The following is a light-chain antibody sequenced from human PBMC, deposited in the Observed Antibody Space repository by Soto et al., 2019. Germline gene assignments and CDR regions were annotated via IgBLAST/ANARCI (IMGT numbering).Light chain of an antibody. CDR3: SSYAGSSTFEV. Sequence: QSVLTQPASVSGSPGQSITISCTGTSSDVGSYNLVSWYQQHPGKAPKLMIYEGSKRPSGVSNRFSGSKSGNTASLTISGLQAEDEADYYCSSYAGSSTFEVFGGGTQLTVL. V-gene: IGLV2-23*03. CDR1: SSDVGSYNL. J-gene: IGLJ2*01. CDR2: EGS.